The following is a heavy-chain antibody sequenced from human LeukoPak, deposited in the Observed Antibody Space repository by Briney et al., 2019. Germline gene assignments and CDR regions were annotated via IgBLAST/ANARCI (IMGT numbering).Heavy chain of an antibody. V-gene: IGHV4-34*01. CDR2: ITHRGSA. Sequence: SETLSLTCAVSSGSYIDYYWTWIRQSPGKGLEWIGEITHRGSAKYTSSLKSRVNMSVDTSKKQFSLTLTSLSPADTGVYYCAMLVLYLTPAVSSGWSGVARGYLDSWGQGTRLTVS. D-gene: IGHD6-19*01. J-gene: IGHJ4*03. CDR1: SGSYIDYY. CDR3: AMLVLYLTPAVSSGWSGVARGYLDS.